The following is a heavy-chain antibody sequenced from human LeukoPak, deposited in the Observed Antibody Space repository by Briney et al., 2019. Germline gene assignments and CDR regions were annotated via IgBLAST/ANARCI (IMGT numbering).Heavy chain of an antibody. D-gene: IGHD1-7*01. CDR2: ISGSGGST. Sequence: GGSLRLSCAASGFTFRSYAMSWVRQAPGKGLEWVSVISGSGGSTYNADSVKGRFTISRDISKNTLYLRMNSLRAEDTAVYYCAKDRGNYEYSFDYWGQGTLVTVSS. V-gene: IGHV3-23*01. CDR3: AKDRGNYEYSFDY. J-gene: IGHJ4*02. CDR1: GFTFRSYA.